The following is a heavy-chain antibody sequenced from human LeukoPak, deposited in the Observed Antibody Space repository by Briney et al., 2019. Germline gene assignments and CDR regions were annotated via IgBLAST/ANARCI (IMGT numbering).Heavy chain of an antibody. J-gene: IGHJ6*02. CDR2: IIPIFGTA. V-gene: IGHV1-69*13. CDR3: ARRYYDSSGYPWNGMDV. Sequence: ASVKVSCKASGGTFSSYAISWVRQAPGQGLAWMGGIIPIFGTANYAQKFQGRVTITADESTSTAYMELSSLRSEDTAVYYCARRYYDSSGYPWNGMDVWGQGTTVTVSS. D-gene: IGHD3-22*01. CDR1: GGTFSSYA.